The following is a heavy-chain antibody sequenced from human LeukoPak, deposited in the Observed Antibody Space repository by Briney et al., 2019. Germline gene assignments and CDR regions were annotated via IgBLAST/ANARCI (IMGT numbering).Heavy chain of an antibody. CDR3: ARDHYYYDSSGHDAFDI. CDR2: TYYRSKWYN. CDR1: GDSVSSNSAA. J-gene: IGHJ3*02. Sequence: SQTLSLTCAISGDSVSSNSAAWNWIRQSPSRGLEWLGRTYYRSKWYNDYAVSVKSRITINPDTSKNQFSLQLNSVTPEDTAVYYCARDHYYYDSSGHDAFDIWGQGTVVTVSS. V-gene: IGHV6-1*01. D-gene: IGHD3-22*01.